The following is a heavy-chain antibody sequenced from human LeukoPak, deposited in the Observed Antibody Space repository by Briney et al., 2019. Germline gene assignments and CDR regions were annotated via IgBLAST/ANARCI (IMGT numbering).Heavy chain of an antibody. Sequence: ASVKVSCKASGYSFTSHYMHWVRQAPGQGLEWLGLINPSGSSTLYAQKFQGRVTMTRDTSISTAYMELSRLRSDDTAVYYCARVSGSSWYFDPWGQGTLVTVSS. CDR2: INPSGSST. J-gene: IGHJ5*02. CDR1: GYSFTSHY. D-gene: IGHD6-13*01. CDR3: ARVSGSSWYFDP. V-gene: IGHV1-46*01.